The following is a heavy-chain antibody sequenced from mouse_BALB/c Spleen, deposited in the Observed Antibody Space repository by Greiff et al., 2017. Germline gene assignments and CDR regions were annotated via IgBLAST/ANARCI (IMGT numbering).Heavy chain of an antibody. V-gene: IGHV7-3*02. D-gene: IGHD2-3*01. J-gene: IGHJ1*01. Sequence: EVKLVESGGGLVQPGGSLRLSCATSGFTYTDYYMSWVRQPPGKALEWLGFIRNKANGYTTEYSASVKGRFTISRDNSQSILYLQMNTLRAEDSATYYCARDYSGGYWRYFDVWGAGTTVTVSS. CDR2: IRNKANGYTT. CDR1: GFTYTDYY. CDR3: ARDYSGGYWRYFDV.